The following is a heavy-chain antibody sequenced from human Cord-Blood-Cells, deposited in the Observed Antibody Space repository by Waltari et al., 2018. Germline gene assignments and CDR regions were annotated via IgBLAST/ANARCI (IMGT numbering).Heavy chain of an antibody. J-gene: IGHJ4*02. CDR2: INHSGST. D-gene: IGHD6-13*01. CDR1: GGSFSGYY. Sequence: QVQLQQWGAGLLKPSETLSLTCAVYGGSFSGYYCSWTRQPPGKGLEWIGEINHSGSTNYNPSLKSRVTISVDTSKNQFSLKLSSVTAADTAVYYCARGPFRSSWYNPDFDYWGQGTLVTVSS. CDR3: ARGPFRSSWYNPDFDY. V-gene: IGHV4-34*01.